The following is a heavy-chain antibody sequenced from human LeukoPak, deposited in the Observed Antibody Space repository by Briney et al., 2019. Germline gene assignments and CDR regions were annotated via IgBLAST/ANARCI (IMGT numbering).Heavy chain of an antibody. D-gene: IGHD6-6*01. J-gene: IGHJ4*02. V-gene: IGHV3-48*03. CDR1: GFTFSSYE. CDR3: ARLYSSSSGLRASDY. CDR2: ISSSGGTI. Sequence: GGSLRLSCAASGFTFSSYEMNWVRQAPGKGLEWVSYISSSGGTIFYADSVKGRFTISRDNAKNTLYLQMNSLRAEDTAVYYCARLYSSSSGLRASDYWGQGTLVTVSS.